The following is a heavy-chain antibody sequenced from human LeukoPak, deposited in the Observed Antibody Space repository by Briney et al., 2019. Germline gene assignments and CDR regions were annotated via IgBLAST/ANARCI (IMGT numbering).Heavy chain of an antibody. CDR1: GYTFTSYG. V-gene: IGHV1-18*01. D-gene: IGHD2-15*01. CDR3: ARVRLGYCSGGSCRLGDMDV. Sequence: ASVKVSCKASGYTFTSYGISWVRQAPGQGLEWMGWISAYNGNTNYAQKLQGRVTMTTDTSTSTAYMELRSLRSDDTAVYYCARVRLGYCSGGSCRLGDMDVWGQGTTVTVSS. CDR2: ISAYNGNT. J-gene: IGHJ6*02.